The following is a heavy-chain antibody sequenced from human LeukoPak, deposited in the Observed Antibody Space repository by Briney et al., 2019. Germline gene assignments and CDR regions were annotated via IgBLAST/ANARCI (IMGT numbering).Heavy chain of an antibody. V-gene: IGHV3-64*03. J-gene: IGHJ4*02. D-gene: IGHD6-13*01. CDR2: IISNGEST. CDR3: VKSASTWYLFDY. Sequence: GGSLRLSCSASGFTFSGYAMHWVRQAPGKGLEYVSVIISNGESTYYSDPVKDRFTISRDNPKNTLYLQMSSLRPEDTAVYYCVKSASTWYLFDYWGQGTLVTVSS. CDR1: GFTFSGYA.